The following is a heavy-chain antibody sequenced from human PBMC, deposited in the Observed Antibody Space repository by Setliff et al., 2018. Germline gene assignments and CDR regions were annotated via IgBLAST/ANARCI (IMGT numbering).Heavy chain of an antibody. V-gene: IGHV3-23*01. CDR3: AKDSTGRDAFDI. Sequence: QPGGSLRLSCEASGFTFSNYAMNWVRQAPGKGLEWVSGIRSNGGATYYAQSVKGRFTISRDNSKSTLYLELDSLRAEDTAIYYCAKDSTGRDAFDIWGHGTMVTVSS. CDR2: IRSNGGAT. J-gene: IGHJ3*02. CDR1: GFTFSNYA.